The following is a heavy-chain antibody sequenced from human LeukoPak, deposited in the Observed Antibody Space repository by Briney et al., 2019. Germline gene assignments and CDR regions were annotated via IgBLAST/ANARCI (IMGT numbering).Heavy chain of an antibody. V-gene: IGHV1-2*02. D-gene: IGHD6-13*01. CDR3: ARVEYSSSWCDY. CDR1: GYTFTGYY. CDR2: INPNSGGT. Sequence: GASVKVSCKASGYTFTGYYMHWVRQAPGQGLEWMGWINPNSGGTNYAQKFHGRVTMTRDTSISTAYMELSRLRSDDTAVYYCARVEYSSSWCDYWGQGTLVTVSS. J-gene: IGHJ4*02.